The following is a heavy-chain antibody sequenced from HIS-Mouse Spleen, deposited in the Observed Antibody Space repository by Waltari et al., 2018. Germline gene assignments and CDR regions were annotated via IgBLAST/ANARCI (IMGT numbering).Heavy chain of an antibody. CDR3: AKDRGSQFDY. CDR2: ISYDGSNK. CDR1: GFTVSSYV. J-gene: IGHJ4*02. Sequence: QVQQVDLGGCAVQLGSSLRRSCAASGFTVSSYVIHWVRQAPGKGLEWVAVISYDGSNKYYADSVKGRFTISRDNSKNTLYLQMNSLRAEDTAVYYCAKDRGSQFDYWGQGTLVTVSS. V-gene: IGHV3-30*18. D-gene: IGHD1-26*01.